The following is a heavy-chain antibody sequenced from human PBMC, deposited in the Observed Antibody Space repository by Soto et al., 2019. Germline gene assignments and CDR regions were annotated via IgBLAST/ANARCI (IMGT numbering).Heavy chain of an antibody. Sequence: GGSLRLSCAASGFTFSGYWMSWVRQAPGKGLEWVANIKQDGSEKYYVDYVKGRFTISRDNAKNSLYLQMNSLRAEDTAVYYCAREADYDFWSGSFSYYYMDVWGKGTTVTVSS. D-gene: IGHD3-3*01. J-gene: IGHJ6*03. CDR3: AREADYDFWSGSFSYYYMDV. V-gene: IGHV3-7*01. CDR2: IKQDGSEK. CDR1: GFTFSGYW.